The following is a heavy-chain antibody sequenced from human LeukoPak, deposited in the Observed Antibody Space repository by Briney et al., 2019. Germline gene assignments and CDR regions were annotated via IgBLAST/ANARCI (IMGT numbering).Heavy chain of an antibody. D-gene: IGHD6-19*01. CDR1: GFTFSDYD. Sequence: PGGSLRLSCAASGFTFSDYDMNWVRQAPGKGLEWVSSISSSSIYVSYADSVKGRYTISRDNAKNSLYLQMNSLRAEDTAVYYCARDQSSNDWYSAIGYWGQGTLVTVSS. CDR3: ARDQSSNDWYSAIGY. J-gene: IGHJ4*02. V-gene: IGHV3-21*01. CDR2: ISSSSIYV.